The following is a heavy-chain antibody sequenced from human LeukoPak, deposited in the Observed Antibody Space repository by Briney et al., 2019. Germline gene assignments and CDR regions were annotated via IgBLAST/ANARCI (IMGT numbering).Heavy chain of an antibody. Sequence: GGSLRLSCAASGFTFSSYAMSWVRQAPGKGLEWVSAISGSGGSTYSADSVKGRFTISRDNSKNTLYLQMNSLRLEDTAVYYCARGLHDRSWYGAHWGQGTLLRVSS. CDR2: ISGSGGST. V-gene: IGHV3-23*01. J-gene: IGHJ4*02. CDR1: GFTFSSYA. D-gene: IGHD6-13*01. CDR3: ARGLHDRSWYGAH.